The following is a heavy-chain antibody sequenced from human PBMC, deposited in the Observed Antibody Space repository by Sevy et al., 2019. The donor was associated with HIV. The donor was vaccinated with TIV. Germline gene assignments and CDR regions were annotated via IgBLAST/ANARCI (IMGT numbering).Heavy chain of an antibody. Sequence: ASVKVSCKASGYTFTSYGISWVRQAPGQGLEWMGWISAYNGNTNYAQKLQGRVTMTTDTSTSTAYMELRSLRSDDTAVYYCARDVRVSRGFVPDILTRMRFDPWGQGTLVTVSS. CDR3: ARDVRVSRGFVPDILTRMRFDP. V-gene: IGHV1-18*01. CDR1: GYTFTSYG. CDR2: ISAYNGNT. D-gene: IGHD3-9*01. J-gene: IGHJ5*02.